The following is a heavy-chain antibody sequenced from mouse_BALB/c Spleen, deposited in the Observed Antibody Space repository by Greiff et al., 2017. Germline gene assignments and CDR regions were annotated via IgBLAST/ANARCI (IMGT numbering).Heavy chain of an antibody. CDR3: ARGTYYRYDGNYYAMDY. V-gene: IGHV5-4*02. CDR1: GFTFSDYY. D-gene: IGHD2-14*01. Sequence: DVKLVESGGGLVKPGGSLKLSCAASGFTFSDYYMYWVRQTPEKRLEWVATISDGGSYTYYPDSVTGRFTISRDNAKNNLYLQMSSLKSEDTAMYYCARGTYYRYDGNYYAMDYWGQGTSVTVSS. J-gene: IGHJ4*01. CDR2: ISDGGSYT.